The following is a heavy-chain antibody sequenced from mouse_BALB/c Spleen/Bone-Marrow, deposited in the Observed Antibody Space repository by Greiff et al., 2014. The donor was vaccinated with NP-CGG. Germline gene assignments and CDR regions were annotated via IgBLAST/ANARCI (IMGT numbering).Heavy chain of an antibody. V-gene: IGHV14-3*02. CDR1: GFNIKDTY. CDR2: IDPANGNT. Sequence: LQLQQPGAELVKPGASVKLSCTASGFNIKDTYMHWVKQRPEQGLEWIGRIDPANGNTKYDPKFQGKATITADTSSNTAYLQLSSLTSEDTAVYYCARNYGYGKSFAYWGQGTLVTVSA. D-gene: IGHD2-2*01. J-gene: IGHJ3*01. CDR3: ARNYGYGKSFAY.